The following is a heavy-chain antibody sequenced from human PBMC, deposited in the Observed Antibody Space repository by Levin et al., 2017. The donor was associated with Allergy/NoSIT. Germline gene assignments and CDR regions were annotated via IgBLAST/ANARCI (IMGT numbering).Heavy chain of an antibody. CDR1: GDSVSSKSAA. D-gene: IGHD6-13*01. Sequence: SQTLSLTCAISGDSVSSKSAAWSWIRQSPSRGLEWLGRTYYRSKWYNEYAVSVKSRMTINPDTSKNQFSLQPNSVTPEDTAVYYCARGPYSNSWYDYWGQGTLVTVSS. V-gene: IGHV6-1*01. CDR2: TYYRSKWYN. J-gene: IGHJ4*02. CDR3: ARGPYSNSWYDY.